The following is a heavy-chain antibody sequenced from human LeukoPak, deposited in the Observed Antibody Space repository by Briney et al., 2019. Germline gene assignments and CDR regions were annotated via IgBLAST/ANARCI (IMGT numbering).Heavy chain of an antibody. J-gene: IGHJ4*02. D-gene: IGHD2-15*01. Sequence: SETLSLTCTVSGGSISSGGYYWSWIRQHPGKGLEWIGYIYYSGSTNYNPSLKSRVTISVDTSKNQFSLKLSSVTAADTAVYYCARTYCSGGSCYDLDYWGQGTLVTVSS. CDR3: ARTYCSGGSCYDLDY. V-gene: IGHV4-61*08. CDR2: IYYSGST. CDR1: GGSISSGGYY.